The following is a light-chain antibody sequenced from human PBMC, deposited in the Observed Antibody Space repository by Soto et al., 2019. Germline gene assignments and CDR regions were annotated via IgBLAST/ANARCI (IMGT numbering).Light chain of an antibody. J-gene: IGLJ1*01. CDR1: FSNIGDNA. CDR3: AAWDDSLNAL. CDR2: LND. V-gene: IGLV1-44*01. Sequence: QSALAQPPSVSATPGQRVNISCSGSFSNIGDNAVNWYQQLPGAAPKLLIYLNDQRPSGVPDRLSGSKSGTSASLATSGLQSGVDADDYGAAWDDSLNALFGTGPKVTV.